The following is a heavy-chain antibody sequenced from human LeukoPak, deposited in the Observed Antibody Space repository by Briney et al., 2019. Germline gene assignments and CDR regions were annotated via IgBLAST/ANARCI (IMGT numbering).Heavy chain of an antibody. CDR3: AKAFHYDSSGHDY. CDR2: ISWNSGSI. CDR1: GFTFDDYA. Sequence: GGSLRLSCAASGFTFDDYAMHWVRQAPGKGLEWVSGISWNSGSIGYADSVKGRFTISRDNAKNSLYLRMNSLRAEDTALYYCAKAFHYDSSGHDYWGQGTLVTVSS. J-gene: IGHJ4*02. D-gene: IGHD3-22*01. V-gene: IGHV3-9*01.